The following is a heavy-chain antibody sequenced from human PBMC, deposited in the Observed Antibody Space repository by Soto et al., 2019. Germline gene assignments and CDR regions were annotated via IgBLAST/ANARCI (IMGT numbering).Heavy chain of an antibody. CDR3: AQMCRSSCWSV. J-gene: IGHJ4*02. Sequence: QVTLKEAGPVLVKPTETLTLTCTVSGFSLSNARMGVSWIRQTLVKALAWLAHIFSNDAKSDSTPLQSRLTISKETSKRQVGLITTTMDPVDTATFYCAQMCRSSCWSVWGQGTLVTVAS. CDR2: IFSNDAK. V-gene: IGHV2-26*01. CDR1: GFSLSNARMG. D-gene: IGHD6-19*01.